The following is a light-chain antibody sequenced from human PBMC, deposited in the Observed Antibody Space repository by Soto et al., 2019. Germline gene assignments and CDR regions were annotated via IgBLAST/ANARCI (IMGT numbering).Light chain of an antibody. Sequence: QSLLTLPACVSGTPGQSRTISCTGTISDVGGYNYVSWYQQHRGKAPKLMIYEVSKRPSGVPNRFSGSKSGNTASLTSAGLQAEDEADYYCRSYASSNTFVFGTGTKVTVL. CDR3: RSYASSNTFV. V-gene: IGLV2-14*01. J-gene: IGLJ1*01. CDR1: ISDVGGYNY. CDR2: EVS.